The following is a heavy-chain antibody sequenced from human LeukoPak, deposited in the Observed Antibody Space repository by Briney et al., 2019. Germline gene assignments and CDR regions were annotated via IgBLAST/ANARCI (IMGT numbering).Heavy chain of an antibody. CDR2: IYYSGST. D-gene: IGHD3-16*01. J-gene: IGHJ4*02. Sequence: SGTLSLTCAVSGGSISSGNWWSWVRQPPGKGLEWIGYIYYSGSTNYNPSLKSRVTISVDTSKNQFSLKLSSVTAADTAVYYCARHLYDYVWGSYGPSAFDYWGQGTLVTVSS. CDR3: ARHLYDYVWGSYGPSAFDY. V-gene: IGHV4-4*02. CDR1: GGSISSGNW.